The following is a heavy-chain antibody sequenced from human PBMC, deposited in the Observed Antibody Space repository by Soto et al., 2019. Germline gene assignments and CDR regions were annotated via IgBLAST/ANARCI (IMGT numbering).Heavy chain of an antibody. CDR2: IYYSGNT. Sequence: SETLSLTCSVSGGSISSGDYYWTWIRQHAGKGLEWIGYIYYSGNTYYSPSLQSRLSISLDTSKNQFSLKLFSVTAADTAMYYCERGSFSSSSYWFDPWGQGTLVTVSS. CDR3: ERGSFSSSSYWFDP. V-gene: IGHV4-31*03. J-gene: IGHJ5*02. D-gene: IGHD6-6*01. CDR1: GGSISSGDYY.